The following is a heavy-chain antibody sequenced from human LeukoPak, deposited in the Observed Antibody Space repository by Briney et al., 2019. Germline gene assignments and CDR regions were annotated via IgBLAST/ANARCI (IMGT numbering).Heavy chain of an antibody. CDR2: ISSSSSYI. CDR3: ARDVVDTAMVPDAFDI. Sequence: PGGSLRLSCAASGFTFSIYSMHWVRQAPGKGLEWVSSISSSSSYIYYPDSVKGRFTISRDNAKNSLYLQMNSARAEDTAVYHCARDVVDTAMVPDAFDIWGQGTMVTVSS. J-gene: IGHJ3*02. CDR1: GFTFSIYS. V-gene: IGHV3-21*01. D-gene: IGHD5-18*01.